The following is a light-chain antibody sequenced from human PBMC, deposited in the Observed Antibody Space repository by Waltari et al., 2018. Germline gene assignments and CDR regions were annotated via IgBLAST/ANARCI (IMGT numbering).Light chain of an antibody. CDR1: QSVLHSSKNENH. J-gene: IGKJ3*01. Sequence: DIVMTQSPDSLAVSLGERATINCKSSQSVLHSSKNENHLVWYQQKPGQPPKLLIHWASTRESGVPDRFSGSGSGTDFTLTISALQADDVAVYFCQQYYRAPFSFGPGTRVDIK. CDR3: QQYYRAPFS. CDR2: WAS. V-gene: IGKV4-1*01.